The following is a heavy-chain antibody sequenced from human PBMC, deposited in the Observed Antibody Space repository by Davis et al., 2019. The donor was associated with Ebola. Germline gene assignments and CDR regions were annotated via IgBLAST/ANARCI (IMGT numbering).Heavy chain of an antibody. CDR1: GFTFSSYS. CDR2: ISSSSSTI. V-gene: IGHV3-48*02. D-gene: IGHD3-10*01. J-gene: IGHJ6*02. Sequence: GESLKISCAASGFTFSSYSMNWVRQAPGKGLEWVSYISSSSSTIYYADSVKGRFTISRDNAKNSLYLQMNSLRDEDTAVYYCARGITMVQGVIITAPVLDYYYYGMDVWGQGTTVTDSS. CDR3: ARGITMVQGVIITAPVLDYYYYGMDV.